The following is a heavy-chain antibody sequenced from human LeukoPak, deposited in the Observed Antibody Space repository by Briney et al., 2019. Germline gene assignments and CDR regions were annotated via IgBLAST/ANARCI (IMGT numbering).Heavy chain of an antibody. J-gene: IGHJ6*02. D-gene: IGHD4-17*01. CDR1: GGTFSSYA. V-gene: IGHV1-69*05. CDR2: IIPISGTA. CDR3: ARGSSLDYGDYKGMDV. Sequence: SVKVSCKASGGTFSSYAISWVRQAPGQGLEWMGGIIPISGTANYAQKFQGRVTITTDESTSTAYMELSSLRSEDTAVYYCARGSSLDYGDYKGMDVWGQGTTVTVSS.